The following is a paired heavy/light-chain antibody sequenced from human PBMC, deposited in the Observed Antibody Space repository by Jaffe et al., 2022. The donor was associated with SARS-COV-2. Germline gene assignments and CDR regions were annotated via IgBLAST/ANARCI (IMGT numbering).Light chain of an antibody. V-gene: IGLV8-61*01. CDR2: STN. CDR3: VLYMGSGIWV. Sequence: QTVVTQEPSFSVSPGGTVTLTCGLSSGSVSTSFFPSWYQQTPGQAPRTLIYSTNTRSSGVPDRFSGSILGNKAALTITGAQADDDSDYYCVLYMGSGIWVFGGGTKLTVL. J-gene: IGLJ3*02. CDR1: SGSVSTSFF.
Heavy chain of an antibody. J-gene: IGHJ5*02. CDR2: IYHSGSI. CDR1: GYSISSGYY. Sequence: QVQLQESGPGLVKPSETLSLTCAVSGYSISSGYYWGWIRQPPGKGLEWIGIIYHSGSIFYNQSLKSRVTMSVDTSKNRFSLKLSSVTAADTAVYYCARVGDSSGYYPNWFDPWGQGTLVTVSS. CDR3: ARVGDSSGYYPNWFDP. V-gene: IGHV4-38-2*01. D-gene: IGHD3-22*01.